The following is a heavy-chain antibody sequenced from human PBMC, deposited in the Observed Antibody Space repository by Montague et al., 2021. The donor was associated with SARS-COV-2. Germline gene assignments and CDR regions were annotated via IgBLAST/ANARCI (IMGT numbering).Heavy chain of an antibody. J-gene: IGHJ6*02. CDR1: GGSLSGYY. V-gene: IGHV4-34*01. D-gene: IGHD3-10*01. CDR2: INQSANT. Sequence: ETLSLTCAVDGGSLSGYYWGWIRQPPEKGLEWIGEINQSANTKYNPSLKSPVTISIDTSKNQFSLKMTSVTAADTATYYCASGIYPSGSYYNRYYYGLNTWGPGTTVIVSS. CDR3: ASGIYPSGSYYNRYYYGLNT.